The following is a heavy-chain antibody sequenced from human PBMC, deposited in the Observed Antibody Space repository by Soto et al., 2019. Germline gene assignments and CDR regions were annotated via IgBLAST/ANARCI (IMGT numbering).Heavy chain of an antibody. J-gene: IGHJ3*02. V-gene: IGHV3-23*01. CDR3: AKDESGYDAFDI. D-gene: IGHD5-12*01. CDR1: GFTFISYA. Sequence: GGSLRLSCAASGFTFISYAMSWVRQAPGKGLEWVSAISGSGVSTYYADSVKGRFTISRDNSKNTLYLRMNSLRAEDTAVYYCAKDESGYDAFDIWGQGTMVTVSS. CDR2: ISGSGVST.